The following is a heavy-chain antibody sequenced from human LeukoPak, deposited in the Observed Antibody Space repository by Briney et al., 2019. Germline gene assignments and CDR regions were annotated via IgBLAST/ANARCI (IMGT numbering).Heavy chain of an antibody. CDR3: ARDFWSGSVGFDP. V-gene: IGHV4-59*01. D-gene: IGHD3-3*01. CDR1: GAAISTYF. Sequence: SETLSLTCTVSGAAISTYFWSWIRQSPGKGLEWIGYIYTSGSTKYNPSLKSRVTISVDASKNQFALTLRSLTAADTAVYYCARDFWSGSVGFDPWGQGTLVTVSS. CDR2: IYTSGST. J-gene: IGHJ5*02.